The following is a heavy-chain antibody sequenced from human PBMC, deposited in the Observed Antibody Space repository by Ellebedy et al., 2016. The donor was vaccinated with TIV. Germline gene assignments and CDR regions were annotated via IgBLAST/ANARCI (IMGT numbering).Heavy chain of an antibody. CDR1: GFSLSTSGVG. CDR2: IYWDDDK. Sequence: SGPTLVKPPQTLTLTCTFSGFSLSTSGVGVGWIRQPPGKALDWLALIYWDDDKRYSPSLKSRVTITKDTSKNQVVLTMTNMDPVDTATYYCAHWNYLNWFDPWGQGTLVTVSS. D-gene: IGHD3-16*02. V-gene: IGHV2-5*02. CDR3: AHWNYLNWFDP. J-gene: IGHJ5*02.